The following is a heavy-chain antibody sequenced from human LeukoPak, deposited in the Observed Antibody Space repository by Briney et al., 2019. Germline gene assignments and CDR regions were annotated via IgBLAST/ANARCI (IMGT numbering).Heavy chain of an antibody. J-gene: IGHJ3*02. CDR1: GYSFTTYW. CDR2: IYPGDSDA. D-gene: IGHD6-13*01. Sequence: GESLKISCKGSGYSFTTYWIGWVRQMPGKGLEWMGIIYPGDSDARYSPSFQGQVTFSADKSISTAYLQWSSLKASDTAMYYCARQSIAAAGLDAFDIWGQGTMVTVSS. CDR3: ARQSIAAAGLDAFDI. V-gene: IGHV5-51*01.